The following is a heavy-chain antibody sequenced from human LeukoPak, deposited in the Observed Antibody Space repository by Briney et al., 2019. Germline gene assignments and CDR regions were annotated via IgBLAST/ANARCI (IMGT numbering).Heavy chain of an antibody. CDR3: ARDTEGYCSSTSCYRDDALDI. CDR1: GYTFTSYG. Sequence: ASVKVSCTASGYTFTSYGISWVRQAPGQGLEWMGWISAYNGNTNYAQKLQGRVTMTTDTSTSTAYMELRSLRSDDTAVYYCARDTEGYCSSTSCYRDDALDIWGQGTMVTVSS. D-gene: IGHD2-2*02. CDR2: ISAYNGNT. J-gene: IGHJ3*02. V-gene: IGHV1-18*01.